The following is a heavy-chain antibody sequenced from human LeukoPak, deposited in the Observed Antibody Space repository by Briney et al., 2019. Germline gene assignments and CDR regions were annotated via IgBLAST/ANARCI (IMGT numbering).Heavy chain of an antibody. J-gene: IGHJ4*02. Sequence: PGGSLRLSCAASGFTFSSYWMSWVCQAPGKGLEWVANIKQDGSEKYYVDSVKGRFTISRDNAKTSLYLQMNSLRAEDTAVYYCARDLSGVTGYTYGRGIDYWGQGTLVTVSS. CDR2: IKQDGSEK. D-gene: IGHD5-18*01. V-gene: IGHV3-7*01. CDR1: GFTFSSYW. CDR3: ARDLSGVTGYTYGRGIDY.